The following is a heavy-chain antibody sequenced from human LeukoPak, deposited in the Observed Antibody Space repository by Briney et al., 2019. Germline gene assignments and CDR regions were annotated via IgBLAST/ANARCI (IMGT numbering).Heavy chain of an antibody. CDR1: GYSINNNYY. J-gene: IGHJ4*02. D-gene: IGHD4-17*01. CDR2: INHSGST. Sequence: SETLSLTCTVSGYSINNNYYWDWIRQPPGKGLEWIGEINHSGSTNYNPSLKSRVTISVDTSRNQFSLKLSSVTAADTAVYYCARVRNAGTVTRFDYWGQGTLVTVSS. V-gene: IGHV4-38-2*02. CDR3: ARVRNAGTVTRFDY.